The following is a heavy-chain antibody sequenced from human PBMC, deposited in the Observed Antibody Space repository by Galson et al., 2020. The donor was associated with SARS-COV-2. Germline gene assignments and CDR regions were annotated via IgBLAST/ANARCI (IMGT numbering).Heavy chain of an antibody. CDR1: RGSISNHY. CDR3: AKLAEGRRSSEDY. CDR2: IDDSGTT. J-gene: IGHJ4*02. D-gene: IGHD1-26*01. V-gene: IGHV4-59*08. Sequence: SQTLSLTCTVSRGSISNHYWSWIRQPPGKGLEWIGYIDDSGTTNFNPSLKSRVTISLDTPKNQFSLKVNSVTAADTAVYYCAKLAEGRRSSEDYCGQGTRVTVSS.